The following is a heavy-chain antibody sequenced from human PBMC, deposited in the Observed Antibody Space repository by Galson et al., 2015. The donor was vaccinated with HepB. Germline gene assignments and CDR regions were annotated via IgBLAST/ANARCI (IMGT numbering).Heavy chain of an antibody. CDR3: VRELGQWLPSHWFDP. D-gene: IGHD6-19*01. CDR2: ISAYNGNT. V-gene: IGHV1-18*01. J-gene: IGHJ5*02. Sequence: SVKVSCKASGYSFVNHGISWVRQAPGQGLEWMGWISAYNGNTNYAQRLQGRVTMTTDKSTSTVYMELRSLRSDDTAVYYCVRELGQWLPSHWFDPWGQGTLVTVSS. CDR1: GYSFVNHG.